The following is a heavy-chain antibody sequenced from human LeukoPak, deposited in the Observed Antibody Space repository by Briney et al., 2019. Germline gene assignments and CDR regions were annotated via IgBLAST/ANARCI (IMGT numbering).Heavy chain of an antibody. D-gene: IGHD4-23*01. CDR1: GGSFSGYH. Sequence: SETLSLTCAVHGGSFSGYHWNWIRQSPGKGLEWIGEINDRGHTNYNPSLESRVTISVGTSKKQFSLKLNSVTAADTAVYYCARDPTTVVTTPYYFDFWGQGTLVTVSS. V-gene: IGHV4-34*01. J-gene: IGHJ4*02. CDR2: INDRGHT. CDR3: ARDPTTVVTTPYYFDF.